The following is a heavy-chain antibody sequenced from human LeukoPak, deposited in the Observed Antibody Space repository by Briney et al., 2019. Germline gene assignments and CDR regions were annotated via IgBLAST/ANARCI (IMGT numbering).Heavy chain of an antibody. Sequence: GSLRLSCAASGFTFSSYAMSWVRQAPGKGLEWVSAISGSGGSTYYADSVKGRFTISRDNSKNTLYLQMNSLRAEVTAVYYCAKAQKLITMIVVGPRLPLNYWGQGTLVTVSS. J-gene: IGHJ4*02. CDR3: AKAQKLITMIVVGPRLPLNY. CDR2: ISGSGGST. CDR1: GFTFSSYA. V-gene: IGHV3-23*01. D-gene: IGHD3-22*01.